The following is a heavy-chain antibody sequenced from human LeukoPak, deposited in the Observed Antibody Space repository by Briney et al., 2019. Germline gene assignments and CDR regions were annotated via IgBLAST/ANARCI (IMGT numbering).Heavy chain of an antibody. CDR3: AKDKGETYYYDSSGFFDY. J-gene: IGHJ4*02. V-gene: IGHV3-23*01. CDR2: ISGSGGST. Sequence: GGSLRLSYAASGFTFSSYAMSWVRQAPGKGLEWVSAISGSGGSTYYADSVKGRFTISRDNSKNTLYLQMNSLRAEDTAVYYCAKDKGETYYYDSSGFFDYWGQGTLVTVSS. D-gene: IGHD3-22*01. CDR1: GFTFSSYA.